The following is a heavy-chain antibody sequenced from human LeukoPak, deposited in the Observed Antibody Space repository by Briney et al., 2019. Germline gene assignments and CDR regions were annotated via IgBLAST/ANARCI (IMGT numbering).Heavy chain of an antibody. CDR3: ARELWHSLSEAVDY. J-gene: IGHJ4*02. CDR1: GYTFTDYY. CDR2: INPKSGGT. Sequence: ASVKVSCKASGYTFTDYYMHGVRQAPGQGLEWMGWINPKSGGTNYAQKFQGRVTMTRDTSISTAYMELSRLRSDDTAVYYCARELWHSLSEAVDYWGQGTLVTVSS. V-gene: IGHV1-2*02. D-gene: IGHD1-14*01.